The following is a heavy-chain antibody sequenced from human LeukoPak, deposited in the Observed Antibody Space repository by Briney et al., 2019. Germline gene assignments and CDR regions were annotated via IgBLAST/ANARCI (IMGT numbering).Heavy chain of an antibody. Sequence: GGSLRLSCAASGFTFSPYGMHWVRQAPGKGLEWVAFIRYDGTHKYYADSVKARVVISRDNSKNMLYLQMNSLRAEDTAVYYCVKGGTSSWLEHWGQGTLVTVSS. D-gene: IGHD6-13*01. J-gene: IGHJ4*02. CDR1: GFTFSPYG. V-gene: IGHV3-30*02. CDR2: IRYDGTHK. CDR3: VKGGTSSWLEH.